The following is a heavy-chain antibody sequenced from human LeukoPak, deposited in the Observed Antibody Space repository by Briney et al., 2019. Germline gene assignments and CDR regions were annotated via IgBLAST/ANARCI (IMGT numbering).Heavy chain of an antibody. Sequence: SETLSLTCTVSGASITSSGYYWGWIRQPPGKGLEWIGTIYHSGSTYYNPSLKSRVTISVDTSKNQFSLRLSSVTAADTAVYYCARQTGSGLFILPGGQGTLVTVSS. CDR1: GASITSSGYY. CDR3: ARQTGSGLFILP. V-gene: IGHV4-39*01. D-gene: IGHD3/OR15-3a*01. J-gene: IGHJ4*02. CDR2: IYHSGST.